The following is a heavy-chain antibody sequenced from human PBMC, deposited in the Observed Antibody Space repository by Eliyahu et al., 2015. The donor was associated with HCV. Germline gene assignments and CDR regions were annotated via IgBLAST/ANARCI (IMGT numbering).Heavy chain of an antibody. CDR1: GFNFSSYA. CDR3: ASAPGGYLPSY. CDR2: ISHDGTXT. D-gene: IGHD5-18*01. V-gene: IGHV3-30*10. Sequence: QVHLVESGGRVVQPGXFLRLSCAASGFNFSSYAMHWVRQAPGKGLEWLAVISHDGTXTHHIDSVKGRLSVSRDNSKNTLYLQFNSLRSEDTGVYYCASAPGGYLPSYWGQGTLVIVSS. J-gene: IGHJ4*01.